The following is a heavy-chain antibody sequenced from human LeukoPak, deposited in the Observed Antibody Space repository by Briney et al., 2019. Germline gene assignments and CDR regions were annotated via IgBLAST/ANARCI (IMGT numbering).Heavy chain of an antibody. CDR3: ARAEGGGSDAFDI. D-gene: IGHD5-24*01. CDR1: GFIFSSYG. CDR2: IRYDGGNK. J-gene: IGHJ3*02. V-gene: IGHV3-33*08. Sequence: GGSLRLSCAASGFIFSSYGMHWVRQAPGKGLEWVASIRYDGGNKYYADSVKGRFTISRDNSKNTLYLQMSSLRAEDTAVYYWARAEGGGSDAFDIWGQGTMVTVSS.